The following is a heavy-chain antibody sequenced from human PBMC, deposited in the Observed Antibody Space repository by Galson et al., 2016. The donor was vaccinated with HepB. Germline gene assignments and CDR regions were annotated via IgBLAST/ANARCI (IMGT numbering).Heavy chain of an antibody. D-gene: IGHD6-13*01. Sequence: SVKVSCKASGGTFSLYAISWVRQAPGQGLEWMGGIIPFFGTANYAQKFQGRITLSADESPDTAHMELSSLRPEDTAVYHCAGAGGYSSNWPLNYLEYWGQGTLLTVSS. V-gene: IGHV1-69*13. CDR2: IIPFFGTA. J-gene: IGHJ4*02. CDR1: GGTFSLYA. CDR3: AGAGGYSSNWPLNYLEY.